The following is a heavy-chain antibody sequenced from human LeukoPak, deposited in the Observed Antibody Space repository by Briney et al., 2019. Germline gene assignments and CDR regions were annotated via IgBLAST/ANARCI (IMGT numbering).Heavy chain of an antibody. CDR2: INHSGST. D-gene: IGHD5-24*01. CDR1: GGSFSGYY. CDR3: ARGVEMATTIFDY. J-gene: IGHJ4*02. Sequence: SETLSLTCAVYGGSFSGYYWSWIRQPPGEGLEWIGEINHSGSTNYNPSLKSRVTISVDTSKNQFSLKLSSVTAADTAVYYCARGVEMATTIFDYWGQGTLVTVSS. V-gene: IGHV4-34*01.